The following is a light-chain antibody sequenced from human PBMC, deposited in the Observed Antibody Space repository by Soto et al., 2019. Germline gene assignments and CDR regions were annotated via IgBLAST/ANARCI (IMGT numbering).Light chain of an antibody. CDR1: QSVLYSPNNKNY. Sequence: DIVMTQSPDSLAVSLGERATINCKSSQSVLYSPNNKNYLAWYQQKPGQPPKLLVYWASTRESGVPDRFSGSGTGTDFTPTISSLQAEDAAVYYCHHYHSAPQPFGQGTKVEIK. J-gene: IGKJ1*01. V-gene: IGKV4-1*01. CDR3: HHYHSAPQP. CDR2: WAS.